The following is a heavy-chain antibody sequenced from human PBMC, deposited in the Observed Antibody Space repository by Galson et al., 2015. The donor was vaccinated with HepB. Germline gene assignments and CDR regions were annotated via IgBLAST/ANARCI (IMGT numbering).Heavy chain of an antibody. CDR2: INPNSGGT. CDR1: GYTFTGYY. CDR3: ARGKSRFLEWLSPAGY. J-gene: IGHJ4*02. Sequence: SVKVSCKASGYTFTGYYMHWVRQAPGQGLEWMGWINPNSGGTNYAQKFQGRVTMTRDTSISTAYMELSRLRSDDTAVYYCARGKSRFLEWLSPAGYWGQGTLVTVSS. D-gene: IGHD3-3*01. V-gene: IGHV1-2*02.